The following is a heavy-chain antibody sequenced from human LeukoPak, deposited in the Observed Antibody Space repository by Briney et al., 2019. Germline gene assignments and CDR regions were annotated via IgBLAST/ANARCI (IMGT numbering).Heavy chain of an antibody. Sequence: PSQTLSLTCTVSGGSISSGGYYWSWIRQPPGKGLEWIGYIYYSGITNYNPSLKSRVTISVDTSKNQFSLKLSSVTAADTAVYYCARDRGAASDAFDIWGQGTMVTVSS. D-gene: IGHD1-26*01. V-gene: IGHV4-61*08. CDR1: GGSISSGGYY. J-gene: IGHJ3*02. CDR2: IYYSGIT. CDR3: ARDRGAASDAFDI.